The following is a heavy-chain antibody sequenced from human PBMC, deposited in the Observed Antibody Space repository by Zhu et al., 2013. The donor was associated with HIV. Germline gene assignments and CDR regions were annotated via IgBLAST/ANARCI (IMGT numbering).Heavy chain of an antibody. CDR2: ISAYNGNT. CDR3: ARIIVGYDSSGYYSEASEDY. J-gene: IGHJ4*02. D-gene: IGHD3-22*01. V-gene: IGHV1-18*01. Sequence: QVQLVQSGAEVKKPGASVKVSCKASGYTFTSYGISWVRQAPGQGLEWMGWISAYNGNTNYAQKLQGRVTMTTDTSTSTAYMELRSLRSDDTAVYYCARIIVGYDSSGYYSEASEDYWGQGNPWVTVSS. CDR1: GYTFTSYG.